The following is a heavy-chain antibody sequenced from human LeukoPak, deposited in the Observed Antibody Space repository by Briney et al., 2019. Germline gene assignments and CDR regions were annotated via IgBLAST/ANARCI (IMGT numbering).Heavy chain of an antibody. CDR2: IYYSGST. D-gene: IGHD3-16*01. Sequence: SQTLSLTCTVSGGSISSGGYYWSWIRQPPGKGLEWIGYIYYSGSTNYSPSLKSRVTISVDTSKNQFSLKLSSVTAADTAVYYCARTLEGWPQFGYFDYWGQGTLVTVSS. V-gene: IGHV4-61*08. CDR1: GGSISSGGYY. CDR3: ARTLEGWPQFGYFDY. J-gene: IGHJ4*02.